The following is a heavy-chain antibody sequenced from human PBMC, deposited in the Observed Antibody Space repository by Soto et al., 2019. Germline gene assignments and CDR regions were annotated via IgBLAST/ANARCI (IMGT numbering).Heavy chain of an antibody. Sequence: PGGSLRLSCAASGFTFSSYSMNWVRQAPGKGLVWVSRINSDGSTTSNADSVKGRFTISRDNAENSVYLEMDSLRAEDTALYYCARDVDADFRTDFDYWGRGTLVTVSS. V-gene: IGHV3-74*01. J-gene: IGHJ4*02. CDR3: ARDVDADFRTDFDY. CDR2: INSDGSTT. D-gene: IGHD4-17*01. CDR1: GFTFSSYS.